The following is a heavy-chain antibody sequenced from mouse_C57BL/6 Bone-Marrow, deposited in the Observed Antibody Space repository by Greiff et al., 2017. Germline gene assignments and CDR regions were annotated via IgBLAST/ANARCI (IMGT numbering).Heavy chain of an antibody. CDR2: IDPTSGRT. Sequence: VQLQQPGAELVKPGASVKLSCKASGYTFTSYWITWVKQRPGQGLEWIGDIDPTSGRTNYTEKFKSKAILTVDTSSNTAYMQLSSLTSEDSAVFYCARSGPLGRSVDYWGQGTTLTVSS. CDR1: GYTFTSYW. D-gene: IGHD4-1*01. V-gene: IGHV1-55*01. J-gene: IGHJ2*01. CDR3: ARSGPLGRSVDY.